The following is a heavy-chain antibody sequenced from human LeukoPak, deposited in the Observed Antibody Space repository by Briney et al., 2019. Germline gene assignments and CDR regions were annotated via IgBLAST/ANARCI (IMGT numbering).Heavy chain of an antibody. CDR1: GYTFTSYD. D-gene: IGHD3-16*01. Sequence: ASVKVSCKASGYTFTSYDINWVRQATGQGLEGMGWMNPNSGNTGYAQKFQGRVTMTRNTSISTAYMELSSLRSEDTAVCCCARGAPGDDYFDYWGQGTLVTVSS. CDR2: MNPNSGNT. CDR3: ARGAPGDDYFDY. V-gene: IGHV1-8*01. J-gene: IGHJ4*02.